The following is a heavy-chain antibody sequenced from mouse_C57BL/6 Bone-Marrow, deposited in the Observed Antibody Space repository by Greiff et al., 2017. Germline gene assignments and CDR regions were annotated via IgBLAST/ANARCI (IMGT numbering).Heavy chain of an antibody. CDR2: IYPGDGDT. CDR3: ARGWAY. Sequence: VQLQESGPELVKPGASVKISCKASGYAFSSSWMNWVKQRPGKGLEWIGRIYPGDGDTNYNGKFKGKATLTADKSSSTAYMQLSSLTSEDSAVYFCARGWAYWGQGTLVTVSA. CDR1: GYAFSSSW. J-gene: IGHJ3*01. V-gene: IGHV1-82*01. D-gene: IGHD2-3*01.